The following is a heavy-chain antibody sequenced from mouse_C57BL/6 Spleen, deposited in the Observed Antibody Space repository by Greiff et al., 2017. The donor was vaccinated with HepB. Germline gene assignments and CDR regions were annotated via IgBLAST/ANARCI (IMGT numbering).Heavy chain of an antibody. CDR1: GFTFSSYA. J-gene: IGHJ4*01. D-gene: IGHD2-1*01. CDR3: TRESFYGNYGYAMDY. V-gene: IGHV5-9-1*02. CDR2: ISSGGDYI. Sequence: EVMLVESGEGLVKPGGSLKLSCAASGFTFSSYAMSWVRQTPEERLEWVAYISSGGDYIYYADTVKGRFTISRDNARNTLYLQMSSLKSEDTAMYYCTRESFYGNYGYAMDYWGQGTSVTVSS.